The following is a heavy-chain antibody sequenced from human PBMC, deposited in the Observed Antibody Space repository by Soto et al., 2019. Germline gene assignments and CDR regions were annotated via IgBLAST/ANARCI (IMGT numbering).Heavy chain of an antibody. Sequence: GESLKISCKGSGYSFTSYWISWVRQMPGKGLEWMGRIDPSDSYTNYSPSFQGHVTISADKSISTAYLQWSSLKASDTAMYYCASKLGYCSSTSCLYSNYYYYGMDVWGQGTTVTVSS. V-gene: IGHV5-10-1*01. CDR3: ASKLGYCSSTSCLYSNYYYYGMDV. CDR2: IDPSDSYT. J-gene: IGHJ6*02. D-gene: IGHD2-2*01. CDR1: GYSFTSYW.